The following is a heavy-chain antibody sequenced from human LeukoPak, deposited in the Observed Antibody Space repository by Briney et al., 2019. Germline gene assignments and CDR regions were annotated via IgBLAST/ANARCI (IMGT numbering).Heavy chain of an antibody. V-gene: IGHV3-20*04. D-gene: IGHD4-17*01. J-gene: IGHJ4*02. CDR1: GFTFDDYG. CDR2: INWNGGST. CDR3: AKDPDGGAGDYDY. Sequence: GGSLRLSCAASGFTFDDYGMSWVRQAPGKGLEWVSGINWNGGSTGYADSVKGRFTISRDNAKNSLYLQMNSLRAEDTAVYYCAKDPDGGAGDYDYWGQGTLVTVSS.